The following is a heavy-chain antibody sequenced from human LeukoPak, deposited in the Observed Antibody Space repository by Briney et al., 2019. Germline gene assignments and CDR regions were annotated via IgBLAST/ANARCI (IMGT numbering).Heavy chain of an antibody. CDR2: ISSGSGST. Sequence: GGSLRLSCAASGFNFSIYSMNWVRQAPGKGLEWVSYISSGSGSTYYADSVKGRFTISRDNAKNSLYLLMNSLRAEDMAVYYCARDVQHCTNGLCYTGLVWTAFDIWGQGTMVTVSS. CDR3: ARDVQHCTNGLCYTGLVWTAFDI. J-gene: IGHJ3*02. D-gene: IGHD2-8*01. CDR1: GFNFSIYS. V-gene: IGHV3-48*01.